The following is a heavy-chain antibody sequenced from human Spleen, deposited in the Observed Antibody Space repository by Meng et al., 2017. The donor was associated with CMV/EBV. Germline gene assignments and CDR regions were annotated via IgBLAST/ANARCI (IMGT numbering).Heavy chain of an antibody. CDR1: GGSVSSGSYY. CDR3: ARTNWNDGWFDP. Sequence: TVSGGSVSSGSYYWSWSRQPPGKGLEWIGYIYYSGSTNYNPSLKSRVTISVDTSKNQFSLKLSSVTAADTAVYYCARTNWNDGWFDPWGQGTLVTVSS. J-gene: IGHJ5*02. CDR2: IYYSGST. V-gene: IGHV4-61*01. D-gene: IGHD1-1*01.